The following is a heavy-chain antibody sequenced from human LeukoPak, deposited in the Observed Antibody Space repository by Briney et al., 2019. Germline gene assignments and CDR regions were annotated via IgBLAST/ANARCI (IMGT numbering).Heavy chain of an antibody. CDR2: ISPSGST. CDR3: ARVGYSYVINDWSRTGLGAYPTKYHYHMDV. Sequence: GSLRLSCVASGFTYRRYSMNWVRQPPGKGLEWIGEISPSGSTNYSPSLKSRVTMSVDTSKNQFSLKLSSVTAADTAVYFCARVGYSYVINDWSRTGLGAYPTKYHYHMDVWDKGTTVTVSS. D-gene: IGHD5-18*01. CDR1: GFTYRRYS. J-gene: IGHJ6*03. V-gene: IGHV4-34*01.